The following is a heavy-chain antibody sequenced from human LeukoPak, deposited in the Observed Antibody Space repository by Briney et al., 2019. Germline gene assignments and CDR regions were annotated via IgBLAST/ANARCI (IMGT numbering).Heavy chain of an antibody. J-gene: IGHJ4*02. Sequence: ASVKVSCKASGYTFTGYYMHWVRQAPGQGLEWMGWISAYNGNTNYAQKLQGRVTMTTDTSTSTAYMELRSLRSDDTAVYYCARDAYYYDSSGYNFDYWGQGTLVTVSS. V-gene: IGHV1-18*04. D-gene: IGHD3-22*01. CDR3: ARDAYYYDSSGYNFDY. CDR2: ISAYNGNT. CDR1: GYTFTGYY.